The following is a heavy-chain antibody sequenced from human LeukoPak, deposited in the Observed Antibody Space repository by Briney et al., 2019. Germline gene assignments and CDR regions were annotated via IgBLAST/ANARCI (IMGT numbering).Heavy chain of an antibody. D-gene: IGHD4-23*01. CDR3: AIGGDSDDAFDI. J-gene: IGHJ3*02. Sequence: PGGSLRLSCAASGFTFSSYAMSWVRQAPGKGLEWVSAISGSGGSTYYADSVKGRFTISRDNSKNTQYLQMNSLRAEDTAVYYCAIGGDSDDAFDIWGQGTMVTVSS. CDR2: ISGSGGST. V-gene: IGHV3-23*01. CDR1: GFTFSSYA.